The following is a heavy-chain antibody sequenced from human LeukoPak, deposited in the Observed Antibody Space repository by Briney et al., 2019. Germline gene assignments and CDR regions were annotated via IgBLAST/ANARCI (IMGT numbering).Heavy chain of an antibody. J-gene: IGHJ4*02. CDR2: IYTAGST. V-gene: IGHV3-53*01. D-gene: IGHD6-25*01. CDR1: GFTVSGIY. CDR3: AGGNTWPGLSY. Sequence: QAGGSLRLSCAASGFTVSGIYMSWVRQAPGKGLEWVPVIYTAGSTYNADSVKGRFTISRDKSKNTLYLQMNTLRAEDTAVYFCAGGNTWPGLSYWGQGTLLTVSS.